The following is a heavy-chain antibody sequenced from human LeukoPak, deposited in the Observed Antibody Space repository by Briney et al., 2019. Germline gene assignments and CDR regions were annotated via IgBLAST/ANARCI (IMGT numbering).Heavy chain of an antibody. J-gene: IGHJ4*02. Sequence: SETLSLTCTVSGGSISSSSYYWGWIRQPPGKGLEWIGSIYYSGSTYYNPSLKSRVTISVDTSKNQFSLKLSSVTAADTAVYYSARHLTIQLWSAPFYYWGQGTLVTVSS. CDR3: ARHLTIQLWSAPFYY. CDR2: IYYSGST. V-gene: IGHV4-39*01. D-gene: IGHD5-18*01. CDR1: GGSISSSSYY.